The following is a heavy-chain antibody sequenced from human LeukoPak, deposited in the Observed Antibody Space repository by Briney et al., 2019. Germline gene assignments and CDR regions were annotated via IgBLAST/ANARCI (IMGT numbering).Heavy chain of an antibody. CDR3: TIGGASGSLAH. V-gene: IGHV4-4*07. CDR2: TYTSGDT. Sequence: SETLSLTCTVSRASISDNYWSWSRQPAGKAMEWIGRTYTSGDTNYNPSLKGRASVSVDTSKNQFYLSLRYVTAADTAVYYCTIGGASGSLAHWGPGTLVTVPS. J-gene: IGHJ4*02. CDR1: RASISDNY. D-gene: IGHD6-13*01.